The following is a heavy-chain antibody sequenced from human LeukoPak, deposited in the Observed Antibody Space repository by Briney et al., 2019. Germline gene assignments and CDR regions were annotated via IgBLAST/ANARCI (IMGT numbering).Heavy chain of an antibody. CDR1: GFTFSSYG. CDR3: AKVTVIKPVAVRLPINY. J-gene: IGHJ4*01. CDR2: IRGDGSNK. Sequence: SGGSLRLSCAASGFTFSSYGMHWVRQAPGKGLEWVAFIRGDGSNKEYADSVKGRFTISRDNFQNTLHLQMNSLRREDTAVYYCAKVTVIKPVAVRLPINYWGQGTLVIVSS. D-gene: IGHD2-2*01. V-gene: IGHV3-30*02.